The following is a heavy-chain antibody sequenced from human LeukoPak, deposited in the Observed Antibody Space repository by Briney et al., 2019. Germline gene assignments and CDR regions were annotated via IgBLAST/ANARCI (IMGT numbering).Heavy chain of an antibody. CDR1: GGSFSGYY. D-gene: IGHD5-18*01. J-gene: IGHJ4*02. V-gene: IGHV4-34*01. CDR3: ERGGYSSSEGTADFDY. Sequence: SETLSLTCAVYGGSFSGYYWSWIRQPPGKGLEWIGEINHSGSTNFNPSLKSRVTISVDTSKNQFSMKLSSVTAADTAVYYCERGGYSSSEGTADFDYWGQGTLVTVSS. CDR2: INHSGST.